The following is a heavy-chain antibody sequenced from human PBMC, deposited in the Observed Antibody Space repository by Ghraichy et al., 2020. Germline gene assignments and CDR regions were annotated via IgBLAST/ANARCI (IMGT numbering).Heavy chain of an antibody. CDR2: INHSGSS. Sequence: IGEINHSGSSNYNPSLKSRVTLSVDTSKNQFSLKLSSVTAADTAVYHCARGPSYSSSSSIDFDYWGK. J-gene: IGHJ4*02. V-gene: IGHV4-34*01. D-gene: IGHD6-6*01. CDR3: ARGPSYSSSSSIDFDY.